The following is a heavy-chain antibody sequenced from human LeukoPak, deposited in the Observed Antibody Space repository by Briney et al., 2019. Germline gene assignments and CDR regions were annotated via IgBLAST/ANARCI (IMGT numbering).Heavy chain of an antibody. D-gene: IGHD6-6*01. CDR3: ARDRIAARQGGWDY. CDR1: GYTFTGYY. J-gene: IGHJ4*02. CDR2: INPNSGGT. Sequence: ASVKVSCKASGYTFTGYYMHWVRQAPGQGLEWMGWINPNSGGTNYAQKFQGRVTMTRDTSISTAYMELSSLRSEDTAVYYCARDRIAARQGGWDYWGQGTLVTVSS. V-gene: IGHV1-2*02.